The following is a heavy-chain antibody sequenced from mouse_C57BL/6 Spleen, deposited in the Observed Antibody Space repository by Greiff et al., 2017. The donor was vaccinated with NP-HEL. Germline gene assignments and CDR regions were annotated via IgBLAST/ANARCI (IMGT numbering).Heavy chain of an antibody. CDR1: GFTFSDYG. V-gene: IGHV5-17*01. CDR2: ISSGSSTI. Sequence: DVKLVESGGGLVKPGGSLKLSCAASGFTFSDYGMHWVRQAPEKGLEWVAYISSGSSTIYYADTVKGRFTISRDTAKNTLFLQMTSLRSEDTAMYYCARGAGYGCFDYWGQGTTLTVSS. J-gene: IGHJ2*01. D-gene: IGHD2-2*01. CDR3: ARGAGYGCFDY.